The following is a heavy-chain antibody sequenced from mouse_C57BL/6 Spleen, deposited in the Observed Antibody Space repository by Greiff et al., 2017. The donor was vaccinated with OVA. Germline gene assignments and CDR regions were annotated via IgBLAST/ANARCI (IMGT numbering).Heavy chain of an antibody. CDR1: GYSFTGYY. J-gene: IGHJ1*03. Sequence: VQLKQSGPELVKPGASVKISCKASGYSFTGYYMHWVKQSHGNILDWIGYIYPYNGVSSYNQKFKGKATLTVDKSSSTAYMELRSLTSEASAVYDCASPLYYDYDEGYFDVWGTGTTVTVSS. D-gene: IGHD2-4*01. CDR3: ASPLYYDYDEGYFDV. V-gene: IGHV1-31*01. CDR2: IYPYNGVS.